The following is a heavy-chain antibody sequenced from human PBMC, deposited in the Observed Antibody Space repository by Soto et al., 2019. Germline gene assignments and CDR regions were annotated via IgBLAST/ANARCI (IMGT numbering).Heavy chain of an antibody. CDR2: MNPNSGNT. CDR1: GYTFTSYD. Sequence: ASVKVSCKASGYTFTSYDINWVRQATGQGLEWMGWMNPNSGNTGYAQKFKGRVTMTRNTSISTAYMELSSLRSEDTAVYYCARGRVSYYYGAGSYYVGQNNWFDPWGQGTLVTVSS. J-gene: IGHJ5*02. CDR3: ARGRVSYYYGAGSYYVGQNNWFDP. D-gene: IGHD3-10*01. V-gene: IGHV1-8*01.